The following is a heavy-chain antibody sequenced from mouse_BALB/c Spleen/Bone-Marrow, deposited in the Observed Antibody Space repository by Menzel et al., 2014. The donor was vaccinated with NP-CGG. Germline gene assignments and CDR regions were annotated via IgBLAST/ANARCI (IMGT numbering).Heavy chain of an antibody. J-gene: IGHJ3*01. CDR1: GYTFXSYW. Sequence: QVQLKQSGVEFVKPGASVKLSCKASGYTFXSYWMHWVKQRPGQGLEWIGEIDPSDSYTKYNQNFKGKATLTVDKSSSTAYMQLSSLTSEDSAVYYCARTYYDYDWFAYWGQGTLVTVPA. CDR3: ARTYYDYDWFAY. CDR2: IDPSDSYT. V-gene: IGHV1-69*02. D-gene: IGHD2-4*01.